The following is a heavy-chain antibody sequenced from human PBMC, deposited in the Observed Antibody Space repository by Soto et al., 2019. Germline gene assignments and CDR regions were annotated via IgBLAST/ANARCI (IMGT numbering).Heavy chain of an antibody. V-gene: IGHV4-59*01. Sequence: AETLSVTCSVSGGSISGSYSSWIGQSPGKGLEWLGYVYYTGSTNYSPSLRSRVSISVDTSKNEFSLRLSSVTAADTAVYFCARSVAVPGAHIDYWGQGTQVTVSS. CDR3: ARSVAVPGAHIDY. CDR1: GGSISGSY. D-gene: IGHD6-19*01. CDR2: VYYTGST. J-gene: IGHJ4*02.